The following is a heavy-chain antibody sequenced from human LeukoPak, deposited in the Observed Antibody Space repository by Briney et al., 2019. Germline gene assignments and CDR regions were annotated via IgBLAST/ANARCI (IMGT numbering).Heavy chain of an antibody. CDR1: GYTLTELS. D-gene: IGHD6-6*01. Sequence: ASVKVSCKVSGYTLTELSMHWVRQAPGKGLEWMGGFDPEDGETIYAQKFQGRVTMTRDTSTSTVYMELSSLRSDDTAVYYCARTAARRFDYWGQGALVTVSS. J-gene: IGHJ4*02. CDR2: FDPEDGET. CDR3: ARTAARRFDY. V-gene: IGHV1-24*01.